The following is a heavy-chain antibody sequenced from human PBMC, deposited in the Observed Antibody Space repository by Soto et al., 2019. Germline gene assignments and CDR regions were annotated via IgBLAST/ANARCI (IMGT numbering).Heavy chain of an antibody. Sequence: GASVKVSCKASGYTFTSYGISWVRLAPGQGLEWMGWISAYNGNTNYAQKLQGRVTMTTDTSTSTAYMELRSLRSDDTAVYYCARGGFYNWNNYYFDYWGQGTLVTVSS. CDR1: GYTFTSYG. J-gene: IGHJ4*02. V-gene: IGHV1-18*04. D-gene: IGHD1-20*01. CDR3: ARGGFYNWNNYYFDY. CDR2: ISAYNGNT.